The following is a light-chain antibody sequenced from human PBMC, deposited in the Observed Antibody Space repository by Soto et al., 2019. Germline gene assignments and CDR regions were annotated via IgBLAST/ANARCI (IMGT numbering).Light chain of an antibody. CDR3: CSYAGSYTHV. CDR2: DVS. J-gene: IGLJ1*01. CDR1: SSDVGGYNY. Sequence: QSVLTQPHSVSGSPGQSVTISCTGTSSDVGGYNYVSWYQHHPGKAPKLIIYDVSERPSGVPDRFSGSKSGNTGNTASLTSSGLQAEDEADYYCCSYAGSYTHVFGSGTKVTVL. V-gene: IGLV2-11*01.